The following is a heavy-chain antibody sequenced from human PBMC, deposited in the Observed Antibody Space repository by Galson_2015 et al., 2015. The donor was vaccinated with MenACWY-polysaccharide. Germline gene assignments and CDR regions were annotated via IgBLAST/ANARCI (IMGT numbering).Heavy chain of an antibody. J-gene: IGHJ4*02. CDR1: GFTFSTYW. Sequence: SLRLSCAASGFTFSTYWMHWVRQAPGTGLVRVSRIKSDGSSTNYADSVKGRFTISRDNAKNTLYLQMNSLRAEDTALYYCARGYSAYDWGQGTLVTVS. CDR2: IKSDGSST. V-gene: IGHV3-74*01. D-gene: IGHD5-12*01. CDR3: ARGYSAYD.